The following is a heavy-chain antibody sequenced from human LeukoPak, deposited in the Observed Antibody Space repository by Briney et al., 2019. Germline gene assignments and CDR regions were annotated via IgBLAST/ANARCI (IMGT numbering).Heavy chain of an antibody. J-gene: IGHJ4*02. CDR3: ARGSPVGNY. CDR2: IFYSGST. D-gene: IGHD1-26*01. Sequence: SETLSLTCTVSGGSISGSYWSWIGQPPGKGLEWIGYIFYSGSTNYNPSLKSRVTISVDTSRNQFSLKISSVTAADTAVYYCARGSPVGNYWGQGILVTVSS. CDR1: GGSISGSY. V-gene: IGHV4-59*08.